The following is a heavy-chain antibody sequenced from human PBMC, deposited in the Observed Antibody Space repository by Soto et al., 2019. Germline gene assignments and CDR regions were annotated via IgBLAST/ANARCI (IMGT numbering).Heavy chain of an antibody. CDR3: ARDSITMVPDAFDI. Sequence: LRLSCAASGFTFSSYGMHWVRQAAGKGLEWVAVIWYDGSNKYYADSVKGRFTISRDNSKNTLYLQMNSLRAEDTAVYYCARDSITMVPDAFDIWGQGTMVTVSS. J-gene: IGHJ3*02. D-gene: IGHD3-10*01. V-gene: IGHV3-33*01. CDR1: GFTFSSYG. CDR2: IWYDGSNK.